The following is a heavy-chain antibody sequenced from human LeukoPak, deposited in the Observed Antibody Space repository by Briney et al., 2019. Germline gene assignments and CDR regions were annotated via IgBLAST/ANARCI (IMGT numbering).Heavy chain of an antibody. D-gene: IGHD3-10*01. Sequence: PGGSLRLSCAASGFPFSSHGMSWVRQAPGKGLEWVSSISSSSSYIYYADSVKGRFTISRDNAKNSLYLQMNSLRAEDTAVYYCARDVISWRYYYGSGSSDDAFDIWGQGTMVTVSS. CDR3: ARDVISWRYYYGSGSSDDAFDI. CDR1: GFPFSSHG. J-gene: IGHJ3*02. CDR2: ISSSSSYI. V-gene: IGHV3-21*01.